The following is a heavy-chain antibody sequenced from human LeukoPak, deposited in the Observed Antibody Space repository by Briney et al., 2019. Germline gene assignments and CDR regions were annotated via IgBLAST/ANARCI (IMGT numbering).Heavy chain of an antibody. Sequence: GGSLRLSCAASRFIFRNYGMHWVRQAPGKGLEWVAFISSDGTNKYYADSVKGRFTISRDNSKNTLYLQMNSLRAEDTAVYYCARDTVVVVAATLDYWGQGTLVTVSS. CDR3: ARDTVVVVAATLDY. J-gene: IGHJ4*02. CDR2: ISSDGTNK. D-gene: IGHD2-15*01. CDR1: RFIFRNYG. V-gene: IGHV3-30*03.